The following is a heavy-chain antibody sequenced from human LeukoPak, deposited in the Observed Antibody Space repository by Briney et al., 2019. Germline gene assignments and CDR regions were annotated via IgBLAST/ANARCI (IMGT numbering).Heavy chain of an antibody. CDR3: ARDNWVAIPGLFDP. Sequence: GGSLRLSCVTSGFTFTDYTLHWVRQAPGKGLEWVAIISIDGGNKYYADSVKGRFTVSRDISKNTVFLQMNTLRAEDTAVYYCARDNWVAIPGLFDPWGQGTLVTVSS. CDR1: GFTFTDYT. J-gene: IGHJ5*02. CDR2: ISIDGGNK. V-gene: IGHV3-30-3*01. D-gene: IGHD2-21*01.